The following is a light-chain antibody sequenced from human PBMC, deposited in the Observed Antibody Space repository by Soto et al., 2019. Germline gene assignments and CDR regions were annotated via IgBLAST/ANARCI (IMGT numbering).Light chain of an antibody. V-gene: IGLV2-14*01. CDR1: SSDVGGSNY. Sequence: QSALTQPASVSGSPGQSITISCTGTSSDVGGSNYVSWYQQHPGKAPKLMIYDVSNRPSGVSIRFSGSKSGNTASLTISWLQAEDEADYYCSSYTSSSSYVFATGTKVTVL. J-gene: IGLJ1*01. CDR3: SSYTSSSSYV. CDR2: DVS.